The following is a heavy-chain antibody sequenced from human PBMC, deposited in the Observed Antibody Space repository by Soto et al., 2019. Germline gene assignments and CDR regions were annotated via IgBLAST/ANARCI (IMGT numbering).Heavy chain of an antibody. CDR1: GGSISSYY. D-gene: IGHD3-10*01. J-gene: IGHJ4*02. CDR2: IYYSGST. V-gene: IGHV4-59*08. CDR3: ASTYGTGYFNY. Sequence: PEETLSLTCTVSGGSISSYYWSWIRQPPGKGLEWIGYIYYSGSTNYNPSLKSRVTISVDTSKNQFSLKLSSVTAADTAVYYCASTYGTGYFNYWGQGTLVTVSS.